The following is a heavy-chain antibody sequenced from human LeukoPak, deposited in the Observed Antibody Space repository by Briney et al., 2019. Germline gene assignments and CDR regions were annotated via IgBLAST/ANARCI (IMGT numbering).Heavy chain of an antibody. D-gene: IGHD4/OR15-4a*01. CDR1: GFTVSSNS. CDR3: ARRAGAYSHPYDY. Sequence: GGSLRLSCTVSGFTVSSNSMSWVRQAPGKGLEWVSFIYSAGSTHYSDSVKGRFTISIDNSKNTLYLQMNSLRVEDTAVYYCARRAGAYSHPYDYWGQGTLVTVSS. CDR2: IYSAGST. V-gene: IGHV3-53*01. J-gene: IGHJ4*02.